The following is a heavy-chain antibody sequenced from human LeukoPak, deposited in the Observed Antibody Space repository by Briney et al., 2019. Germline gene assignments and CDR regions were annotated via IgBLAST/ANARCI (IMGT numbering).Heavy chain of an antibody. CDR1: GYTFTGYY. CDR2: INPISGGT. D-gene: IGHD6-19*01. Sequence: DSVKVSCKASGYTFTGYYMHWVRQAPGQGLEWMGWINPISGGTTYAKKFQGRVTMTRDTSISTAYMELSRLRSDDTAVYYCARDVIVAVAGYYYYYMDVWGKGTTVTVSS. CDR3: ARDVIVAVAGYYYYYMDV. V-gene: IGHV1-2*02. J-gene: IGHJ6*03.